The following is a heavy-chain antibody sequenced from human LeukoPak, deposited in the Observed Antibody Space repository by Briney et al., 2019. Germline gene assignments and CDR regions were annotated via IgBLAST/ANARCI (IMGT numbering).Heavy chain of an antibody. Sequence: GRSLRLSCAASGFTFSSYAMHWVRQAPGKGLEWVAVISYDGSNKYYADSVKGRFTISRDNSKNTLYLQMNSLRAEDTAVYYCAKDGDYQGYMDVWGKGTTVTVSS. CDR2: ISYDGSNK. CDR3: AKDGDYQGYMDV. CDR1: GFTFSSYA. D-gene: IGHD3-10*01. V-gene: IGHV3-30-3*01. J-gene: IGHJ6*03.